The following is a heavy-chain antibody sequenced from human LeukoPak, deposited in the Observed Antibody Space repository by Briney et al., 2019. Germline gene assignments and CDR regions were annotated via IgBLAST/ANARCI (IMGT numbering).Heavy chain of an antibody. V-gene: IGHV3-30*02. D-gene: IGHD3-10*01. CDR2: IRYDGDNK. Sequence: GGSLRLSCAASGFTFSSYGMNWVRQAPGKGLEWVAFIRYDGDNKYYTDSVKGRFTISRDNSKNTLYLQMNSLRAEDTAVYYCAKDHSFYGSGSYAFDYWGQGTLVTVSS. J-gene: IGHJ4*02. CDR3: AKDHSFYGSGSYAFDY. CDR1: GFTFSSYG.